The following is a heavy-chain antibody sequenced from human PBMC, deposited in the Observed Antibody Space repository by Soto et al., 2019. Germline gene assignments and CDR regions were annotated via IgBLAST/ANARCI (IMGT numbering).Heavy chain of an antibody. CDR1: GYTFTDYY. CDR2: MNPGSGHT. CDR3: TSASTVAGGSSKSLPNNY. D-gene: IGHD6-19*01. V-gene: IGHV1-2*02. J-gene: IGHJ4*02. Sequence: ASVKVSCKSSGYTFTDYYLHWVRQAPGQGLEWMGWMNPGSGHTEYAEKFQGRVTMTRDTSITTAYMELTTLSSDDTAMYYCTSASTVAGGSSKSLPNNYWGQGTLVTVSS.